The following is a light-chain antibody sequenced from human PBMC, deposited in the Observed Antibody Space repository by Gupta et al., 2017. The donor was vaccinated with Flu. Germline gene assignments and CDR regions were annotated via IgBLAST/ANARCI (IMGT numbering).Light chain of an antibody. CDR2: AAS. V-gene: IGKV1-39*01. Sequence: DLQITQSPFPLAATVGDRITITCRASQSISSYLNWYQQKPGKAPKLLIYAASSLQSGVPSRFSGSGSGTDFTLTISSLQPEDFATYYSQQSYSNPLTFGQGTKLEIK. J-gene: IGKJ2*01. CDR1: QSISSY. CDR3: QQSYSNPLT.